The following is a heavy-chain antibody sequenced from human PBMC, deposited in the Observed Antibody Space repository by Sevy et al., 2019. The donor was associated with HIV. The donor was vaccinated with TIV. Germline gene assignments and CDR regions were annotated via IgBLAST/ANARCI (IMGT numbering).Heavy chain of an antibody. CDR1: GFTFSDYY. V-gene: IGHV3-11*06. J-gene: IGHJ3*02. D-gene: IGHD2-21*01. CDR3: ARRGLSNMWDAFDI. CDR2: ITGISTYT. Sequence: LGGSLRLSCAASGFTFSDYYMSWIRQAPGKGLEWVSYITGISTYTNYADSVKGRFTVSRDNARNSLYLQMNSLRAEDTAVYYCARRGLSNMWDAFDIWGQGTMVTVSS.